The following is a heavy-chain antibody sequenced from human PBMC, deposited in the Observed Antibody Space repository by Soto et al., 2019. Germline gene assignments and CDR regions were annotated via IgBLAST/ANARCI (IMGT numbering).Heavy chain of an antibody. V-gene: IGHV1-24*01. CDR2: FDPEDGET. D-gene: IGHD1-1*01. J-gene: IGHJ4*02. CDR3: ETGSYNWNDGVFDY. Sequence: ASVTVSCTVSGYTLTELSMHWVRQAPGKGLEWMGGFDPEDGETIYAQKFQGRVTMTEDTSTDTAYMELSSLRSEDTAVYYCETGSYNWNDGVFDYWGQGTLVTVSS. CDR1: GYTLTELS.